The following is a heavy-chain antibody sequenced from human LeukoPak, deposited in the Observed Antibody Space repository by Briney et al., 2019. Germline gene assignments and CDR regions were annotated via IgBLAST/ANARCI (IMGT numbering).Heavy chain of an antibody. D-gene: IGHD3-22*01. CDR2: IYSSGNT. CDR3: ARGDYYDSSGYYLGNAFDI. V-gene: IGHV4-39*07. J-gene: IGHJ3*02. Sequence: SETPSLTCAVSGASISSSNYYWGWVRQSPGKGLGWIGNIYSSGNTYYNASLKSRVTMYIDTSKNQFSLKLSSVTAADTAVYYSARGDYYDSSGYYLGNAFDIWGQGTMVTVSP. CDR1: GASISSSNYY.